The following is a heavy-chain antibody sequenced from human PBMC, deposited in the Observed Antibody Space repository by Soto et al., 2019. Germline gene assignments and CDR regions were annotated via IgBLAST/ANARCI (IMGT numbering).Heavy chain of an antibody. D-gene: IGHD3-16*01. CDR1: GGSMRGQH. CDR3: ATYTVGEGGRGY. J-gene: IGHJ4*02. V-gene: IGHV4-4*09. CDR2: HSDST. Sequence: PSETLSLTCTVSGGSMRGQHWSWIRQPPGKGLEWIGHHSDSTNYNPSLKSRITISTDTSKNQFSLKLSSVTAADTAVYYCATYTVGEGGRGYWGQGTLVPVSS.